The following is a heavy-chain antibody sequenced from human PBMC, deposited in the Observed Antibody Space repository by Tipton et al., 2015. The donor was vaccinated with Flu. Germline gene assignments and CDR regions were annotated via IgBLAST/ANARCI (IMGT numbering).Heavy chain of an antibody. V-gene: IGHV4-31*03. CDR1: GGSISSGGYY. D-gene: IGHD2-21*01. Sequence: LRLSCTVSGGSISSGGYYWSWIRQHPGKGLEWIGYIYYSGSTYYNPSLKSRVTISVDTSKNQFSLKLSSVTAADTAVYYCARDVAFLYYFDYWGQGTLVTVSS. J-gene: IGHJ4*02. CDR3: ARDVAFLYYFDY. CDR2: IYYSGST.